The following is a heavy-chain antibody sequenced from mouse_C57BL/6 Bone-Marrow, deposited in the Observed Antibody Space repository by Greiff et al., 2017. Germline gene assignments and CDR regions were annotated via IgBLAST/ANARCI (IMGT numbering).Heavy chain of an antibody. D-gene: IGHD2-3*01. Sequence: EVQLQQSGAELVRPGASVKLFCTASGFNLKDDYMHWVKQRPEQGLEWIGWIEPENGDTEYASKFQGKATITADTSSNTAYLQLRSLTSEDTAVYYCTRWFYFDYWGQGTTLTVSS. CDR2: IEPENGDT. CDR1: GFNLKDDY. V-gene: IGHV14-4*01. CDR3: TRWFYFDY. J-gene: IGHJ2*01.